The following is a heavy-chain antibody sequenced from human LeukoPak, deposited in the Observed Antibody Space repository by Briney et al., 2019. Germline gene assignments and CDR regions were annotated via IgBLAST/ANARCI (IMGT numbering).Heavy chain of an antibody. CDR2: IDHSGST. Sequence: PSETLSLTCAVYNGSFSDYYWSWIRQPPGKGLEWIGEIDHSGSTNYSPSLKSRVTISVDTSKNQFSLELTSVTAADTAVYYCARGRRIVGAQRPHYYYYFYMDVWGKGTTVTVSS. J-gene: IGHJ6*03. D-gene: IGHD1-26*01. CDR3: ARGRRIVGAQRPHYYYYFYMDV. CDR1: NGSFSDYY. V-gene: IGHV4-34*01.